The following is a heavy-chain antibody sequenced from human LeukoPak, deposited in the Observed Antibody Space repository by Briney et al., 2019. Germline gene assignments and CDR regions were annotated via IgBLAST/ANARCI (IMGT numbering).Heavy chain of an antibody. CDR3: ARFYYDSSGYYYVRGMDV. CDR1: GGSISSSSYY. CDR2: IYYSGST. V-gene: IGHV4-39*01. D-gene: IGHD3-22*01. J-gene: IGHJ6*02. Sequence: SETLSLTCTVSGGSISSSSYYWGWIRQPPGKGLEWIGSIYYSGSTYYNPSLKSRVTISVDTSKNQFSLKLSSVTAADTAVYYCARFYYDSSGYYYVRGMDVWGQGTTVTVSS.